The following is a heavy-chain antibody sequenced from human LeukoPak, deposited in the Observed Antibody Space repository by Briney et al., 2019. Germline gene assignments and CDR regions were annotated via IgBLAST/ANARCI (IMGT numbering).Heavy chain of an antibody. V-gene: IGHV3-66*01. CDR3: ARAGGEGYYYGMDV. CDR1: GFTVSSNY. J-gene: IGHJ6*02. D-gene: IGHD7-27*01. Sequence: GGSLRLSCAASGFTVSSNYMSWVCQAPGKGLEWVSVIYSGGSTYYADSVKGRFTISRDNSKNTLYLQMNSPRAEDTAVYYCARAGGEGYYYGMDVWGQGTTVTVSS. CDR2: IYSGGST.